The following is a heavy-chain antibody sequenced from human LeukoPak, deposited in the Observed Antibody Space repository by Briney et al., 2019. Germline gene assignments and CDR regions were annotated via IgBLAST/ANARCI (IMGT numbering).Heavy chain of an antibody. Sequence: PGGSLRLSCAASGFTFDDYAMHWVRQDPGKGLEWVAVISNDGIHQFYADSVKGRFTISRDNSKNTLYLQMNSLRTEDTALYYCAKEMGPFIHGDYWGQGTVVTVSS. V-gene: IGHV3-30*18. J-gene: IGHJ4*02. CDR3: AKEMGPFIHGDY. D-gene: IGHD2-8*01. CDR2: ISNDGIHQ. CDR1: GFTFDDYA.